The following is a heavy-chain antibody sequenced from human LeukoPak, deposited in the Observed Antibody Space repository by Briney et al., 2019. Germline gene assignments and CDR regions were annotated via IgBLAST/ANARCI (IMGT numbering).Heavy chain of an antibody. CDR2: IYHSGVT. D-gene: IGHD3-10*01. J-gene: IGHJ4*02. V-gene: IGHV4-38-2*02. CDR3: ARSYGSGTFDY. CDR1: GYSISSGYY. Sequence: SETLSLTCTVSGYSISSGYYWGWIRQPPGKGLEWIGSIYHSGVTYYNPSLKSRVTISVDTSKNQFSLKLSSVTAADTAVYYCARSYGSGTFDYWGQGTLVTVSS.